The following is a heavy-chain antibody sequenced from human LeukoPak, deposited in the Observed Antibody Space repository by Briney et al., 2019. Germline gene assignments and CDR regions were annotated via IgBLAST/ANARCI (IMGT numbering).Heavy chain of an antibody. D-gene: IGHD3-22*01. CDR3: ARYYYDNSGSIYAFDI. V-gene: IGHV4-59*01. CDR1: GGSINSYY. CDR2: IYYNGST. Sequence: SETLSLTCTVSGGSINSYYWSWIRQPPEKGLEWIGYIYYNGSTNYNPSLKSRVTISVDTSKNQFSLKLSSVTSADTAVYYCARYYYDNSGSIYAFDIWGQGTMVTVSS. J-gene: IGHJ3*02.